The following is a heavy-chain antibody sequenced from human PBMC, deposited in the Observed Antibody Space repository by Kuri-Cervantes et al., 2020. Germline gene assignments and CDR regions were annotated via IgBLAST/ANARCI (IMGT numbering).Heavy chain of an antibody. J-gene: IGHJ4*02. D-gene: IGHD5-18*01. CDR1: GFTFDDYA. CDR2: ISWNSGSI. Sequence: GGSLRLSCAASGFTFDDYAMHWVRQAPGKGLEWVSGISWNSGSIGYADSVKGRFTISRDNAKNSLYLQMNSLRAEDTAVYYCARDAWIQLGEGIFDYWGQGTLVTVSS. CDR3: ARDAWIQLGEGIFDY. V-gene: IGHV3-9*01.